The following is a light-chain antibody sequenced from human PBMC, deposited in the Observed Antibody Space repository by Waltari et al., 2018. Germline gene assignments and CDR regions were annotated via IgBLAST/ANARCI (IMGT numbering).Light chain of an antibody. J-gene: IGKJ1*01. CDR2: LAS. CDR3: QQYFTTPWT. CDR1: QSVLFSSNNKNY. Sequence: IVMTQSPDSLAVSLGERATINCKSSQSVLFSSNNKNYLAWYQQQPGQPPKLLIYLASTRESGVPDRFSGSGSGTDFILTISSLQAEDVAVYYCQQYFTTPWTFGQGTKVEIK. V-gene: IGKV4-1*01.